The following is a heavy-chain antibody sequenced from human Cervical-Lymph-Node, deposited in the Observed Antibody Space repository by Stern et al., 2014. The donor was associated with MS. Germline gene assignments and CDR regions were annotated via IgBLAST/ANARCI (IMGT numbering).Heavy chain of an antibody. CDR1: GFTFSSYG. V-gene: IGHV3-30*03. J-gene: IGHJ4*02. Sequence: VQLVQSGGAVVQPGRSLRLSCAASGFTFSSYGMHWVRQAPGKGLEWVTGISDDGNHKYYAAYVKGRFTISRDNSKNTLHLQMNSVTPDDTAIYYCARDYEDTSMLFDHWGQGTLVTVSS. CDR2: ISDDGNHK. CDR3: ARDYEDTSMLFDH. D-gene: IGHD2-8*01.